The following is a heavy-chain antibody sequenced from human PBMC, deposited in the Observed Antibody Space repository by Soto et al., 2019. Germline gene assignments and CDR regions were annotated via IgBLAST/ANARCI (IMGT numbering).Heavy chain of an antibody. CDR2: ISGSGGST. CDR3: AKDGGIAVAGHYSYYCMDV. J-gene: IGHJ6*02. CDR1: GFTFSSYA. Sequence: GGSLRLSCAASGFTFSSYAMSWVRQAPGKGLEWVSAISGSGGSTYYADSVKGRFTISRDNSKNTLYLQMNSLRSEDTAVYYFAKDGGIAVAGHYSYYCMDVWGQGTTVTVS. V-gene: IGHV3-23*01. D-gene: IGHD6-19*01.